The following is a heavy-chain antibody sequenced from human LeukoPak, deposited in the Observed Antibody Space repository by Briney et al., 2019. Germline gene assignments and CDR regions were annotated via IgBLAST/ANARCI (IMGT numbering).Heavy chain of an antibody. CDR3: VRSTAAALNNIFDM. Sequence: GGSLRLSCSASGFTLSTYDMHWVRQAPGKGLEWVALIWYDGSNKFYLDSVKGRFTISRDNSNNTLSLELKSLRVEDTGLYYCVRSTAAALNNIFDMWGQGTMVIVSS. V-gene: IGHV3-33*01. CDR1: GFTLSTYD. D-gene: IGHD6-13*01. J-gene: IGHJ3*02. CDR2: IWYDGSNK.